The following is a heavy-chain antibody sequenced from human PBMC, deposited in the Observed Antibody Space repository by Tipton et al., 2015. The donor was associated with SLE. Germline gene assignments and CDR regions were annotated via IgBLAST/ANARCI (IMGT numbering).Heavy chain of an antibody. D-gene: IGHD2-8*01. J-gene: IGHJ4*02. CDR2: LYYSGNT. V-gene: IGHV4-39*07. CDR1: GGSIRSSRHF. CDR3: ARGYCSDGVCYGFGFFDY. Sequence: TLSLTCTVSGGSIRSSRHFWGWIRQPPGKGLEWIGVLYYSGNTYYNPSLKSPVTLSIDTSKNQFSLKMRSVTAADTAVYFCARGYCSDGVCYGFGFFDYWGQGTRVTVSS.